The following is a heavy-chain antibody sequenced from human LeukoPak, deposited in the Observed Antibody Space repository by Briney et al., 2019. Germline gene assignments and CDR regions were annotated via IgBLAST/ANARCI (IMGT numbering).Heavy chain of an antibody. CDR2: INHSGST. Sequence: SETLSLTCAVYGGSFSGYYWSWIRQPPGKGLEWIGEINHSGSTNYNPSPKSRVTISVDTSKNQFSLKLSSVTAADTAVYYCARLDIVVVVAAADYYYYMDVWGKGTTVTISS. CDR1: GGSFSGYY. V-gene: IGHV4-34*01. CDR3: ARLDIVVVVAAADYYYYMDV. D-gene: IGHD2-15*01. J-gene: IGHJ6*03.